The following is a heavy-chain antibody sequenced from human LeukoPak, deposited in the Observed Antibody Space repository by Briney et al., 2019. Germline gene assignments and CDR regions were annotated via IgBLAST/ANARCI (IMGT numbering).Heavy chain of an antibody. D-gene: IGHD4-23*01. V-gene: IGHV1-46*01. Sequence: ASVKVSCKASGYTFTSYYMHWVRQAPGQGLEWMGIINPSGGSTSYAQKFQGRFTVTSDTSISTAYMELSRLRSDDTAVYYCARDLYGGTSATFDYWGQGTLVTVSS. J-gene: IGHJ4*02. CDR1: GYTFTSYY. CDR2: INPSGGST. CDR3: ARDLYGGTSATFDY.